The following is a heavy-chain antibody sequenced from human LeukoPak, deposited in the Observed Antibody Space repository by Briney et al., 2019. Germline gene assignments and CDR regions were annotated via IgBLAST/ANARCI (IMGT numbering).Heavy chain of an antibody. V-gene: IGHV1-69*01. CDR1: GGTFSSYA. D-gene: IGHD3-22*01. CDR3: ARGRYYDSGGPIDY. Sequence: SVKVSCKASGGTFSSYAISWVRQAPGQGLEWMGGIIPIFGTANYAQKFQGRVTITADESTSTAYMELSSLRSEDTAVYYCARGRYYDSGGPIDYWGQGTLVTLSS. J-gene: IGHJ4*02. CDR2: IIPIFGTA.